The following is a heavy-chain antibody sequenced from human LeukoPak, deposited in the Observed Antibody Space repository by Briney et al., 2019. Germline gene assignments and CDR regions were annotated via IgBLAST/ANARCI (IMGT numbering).Heavy chain of an antibody. V-gene: IGHV3-21*01. CDR3: ATGVAVAGTHFVDY. CDR2: ISSSSSHI. Sequence: GGSLRLSCAASGFIFSNYNINWVRQAPGKGLEGISSISSSSSHIHYADSVKGRFTISRDNAKNSVYLQMNSLRVDDTAVYYCATGVAVAGTHFVDYWGQGTLVAVSS. J-gene: IGHJ4*02. D-gene: IGHD6-19*01. CDR1: GFIFSNYN.